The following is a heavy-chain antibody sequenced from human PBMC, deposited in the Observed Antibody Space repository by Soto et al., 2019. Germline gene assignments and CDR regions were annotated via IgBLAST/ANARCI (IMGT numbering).Heavy chain of an antibody. Sequence: SETLSLTCAVYGGSSSGYYWIWIRQPPGKGLEWIGEINHSGSTNYNPSLKSRVTISVDTSKNQFSLKLSSVTAADTAVYYCARKLESIAINYNWFDPWGQGTLVTVSS. CDR1: GGSSSGYY. D-gene: IGHD2-21*01. V-gene: IGHV4-34*01. J-gene: IGHJ5*02. CDR3: ARKLESIAINYNWFDP. CDR2: INHSGST.